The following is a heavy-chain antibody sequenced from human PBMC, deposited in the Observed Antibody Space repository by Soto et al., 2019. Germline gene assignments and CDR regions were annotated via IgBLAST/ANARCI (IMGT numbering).Heavy chain of an antibody. V-gene: IGHV1-2*04. CDR2: INPNSGGT. D-gene: IGHD3-22*01. Sequence: ASVKVSCKASGYTFTGYYMHWVRQAPGQGLEWMGWINPNSGGTNYAQKFQGWVSMTRDTSISTAYMELSRLRSDDTAVYYCAREVSNYYDSSGYIFDYWGQGTLVTVSS. J-gene: IGHJ4*02. CDR1: GYTFTGYY. CDR3: AREVSNYYDSSGYIFDY.